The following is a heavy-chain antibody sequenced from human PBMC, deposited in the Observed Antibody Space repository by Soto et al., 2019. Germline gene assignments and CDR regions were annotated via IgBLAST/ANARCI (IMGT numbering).Heavy chain of an antibody. Sequence: SQTLSLTCTVFAASLSYGCFSWSWIRQSRWKGLGGICYINHFETTYFHPSFKSRLSMSIDRNRNMFYLNLRSVTAAAMAVYYRGRGGAYEAFDHWGQGVPVTVSS. CDR2: INHFETT. CDR1: AASLSYGCFS. V-gene: IGHV4-30-2*06. J-gene: IGHJ4*02. CDR3: GRGGAYEAFDH. D-gene: IGHD5-12*01.